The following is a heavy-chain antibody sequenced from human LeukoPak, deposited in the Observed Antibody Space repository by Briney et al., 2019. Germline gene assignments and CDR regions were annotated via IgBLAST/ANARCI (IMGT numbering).Heavy chain of an antibody. CDR2: ISSSSSTI. CDR1: GFTFSSYS. V-gene: IGHV3-48*04. D-gene: IGHD3-10*01. CDR3: AKDGDGSGSYFDY. Sequence: GGSLRLSCAASGFTFSSYSMNWVRQAPGKGLEWVSYISSSSSTIYYADSVKGRFTISRDNAKNSLYLQMNSLRAEDTAVYYCAKDGDGSGSYFDYWGQGTLVTVSS. J-gene: IGHJ4*02.